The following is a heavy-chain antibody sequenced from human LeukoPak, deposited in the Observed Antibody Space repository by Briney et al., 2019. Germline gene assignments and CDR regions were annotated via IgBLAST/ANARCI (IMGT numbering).Heavy chain of an antibody. CDR2: ISYDGSNK. V-gene: IGHV3-30*04. CDR3: ARDLPWGYYDSSGYYANGYDY. CDR1: GFTFDDYA. Sequence: PGGSLRLSCAASGFTFDDYAMHWVRQAPGKGLEWVAVISYDGSNKYYADSVKGRFTISRDNSKNTLYLQMNSLRAEDTAVYYCARDLPWGYYDSSGYYANGYDYWGQGTLVTVSS. J-gene: IGHJ4*02. D-gene: IGHD3-22*01.